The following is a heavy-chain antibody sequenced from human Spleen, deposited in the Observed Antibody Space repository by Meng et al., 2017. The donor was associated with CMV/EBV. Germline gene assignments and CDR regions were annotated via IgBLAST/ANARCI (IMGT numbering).Heavy chain of an antibody. Sequence: SVKVSCKPSGGTFSLYAFSWVRQAPGQGLEWMGGIIPIFSATHYAQKFQGRVTITTDESTNTAYMELSRLRSEDTAVYHCATGDPDENYLEYWGQGTLVTVSS. CDR1: GGTFSLYA. V-gene: IGHV1-69*05. CDR3: ATGDPDENYLEY. J-gene: IGHJ4*02. CDR2: IIPIFSAT.